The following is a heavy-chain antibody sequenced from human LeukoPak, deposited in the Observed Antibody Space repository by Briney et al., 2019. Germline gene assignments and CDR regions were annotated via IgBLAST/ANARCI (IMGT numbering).Heavy chain of an antibody. CDR1: GGSFSGYY. J-gene: IGHJ4*02. CDR2: INHSGST. V-gene: IGHV4-34*01. Sequence: TPSETLSLTCAVYGGSFSGYYWSWIRQPPGKGLEWIGEINHSGSTNYNPSLKSRVTMSVDTSQNQFSLKLSSVTAADTAVYYCARDVIAAPGTADYWGQGTLVTVSS. CDR3: ARDVIAAPGTADY. D-gene: IGHD6-13*01.